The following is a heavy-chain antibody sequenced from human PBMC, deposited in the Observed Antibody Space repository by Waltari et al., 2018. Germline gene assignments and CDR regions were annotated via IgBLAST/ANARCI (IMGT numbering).Heavy chain of an antibody. V-gene: IGHV4-34*01. CDR3: ARSWLVRVRYFDL. CDR2: INHSVNT. J-gene: IGHJ2*01. D-gene: IGHD6-19*01. Sequence: QVQLQQWGAGLLKPSETLSLTCAVYGGSFSGYYWSWIRQPPGKGLEWIGEINHSVNTNCNPSLKGRVAIAGDTSKNQFSLKLGSVTAADTAVYYWARSWLVRVRYFDLWGRGTLVTVSS. CDR1: GGSFSGYY.